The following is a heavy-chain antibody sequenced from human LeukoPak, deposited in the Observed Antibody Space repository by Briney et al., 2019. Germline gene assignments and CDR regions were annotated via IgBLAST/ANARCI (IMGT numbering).Heavy chain of an antibody. CDR2: IVPSDSYT. Sequence: GESLKISCKGSGYSFTSYWISWVRQMPGRGLEWMGRIVPSDSYTNYSPSFQGHVTISADKSISTAYLQWSSLKASDTAMYYCARLEDIVVVSAANFDYRGQGTLVTVSS. V-gene: IGHV5-10-1*01. D-gene: IGHD2-2*01. CDR1: GYSFTSYW. CDR3: ARLEDIVVVSAANFDY. J-gene: IGHJ4*02.